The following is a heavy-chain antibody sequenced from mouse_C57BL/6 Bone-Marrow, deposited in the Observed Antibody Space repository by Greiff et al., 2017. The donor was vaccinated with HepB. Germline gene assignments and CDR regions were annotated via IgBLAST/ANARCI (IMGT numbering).Heavy chain of an antibody. CDR1: GFTFSSYA. CDR2: ISDGGSYT. V-gene: IGHV5-4*01. Sequence: EVQRVESGGGLVKPGGSLKLSCAASGFTFSSYAMSWVRQTPEKRLEWVATISDGGSYTYYPDNVKGRFTISRDNAKNNLYLQMSHLKSEDTAMYYCARVDSNYPGFAYWGQGTLVTVSA. D-gene: IGHD2-5*01. CDR3: ARVDSNYPGFAY. J-gene: IGHJ3*01.